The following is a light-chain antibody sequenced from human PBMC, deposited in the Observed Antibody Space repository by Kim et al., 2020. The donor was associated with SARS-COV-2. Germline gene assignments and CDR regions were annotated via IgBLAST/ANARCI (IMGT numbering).Light chain of an antibody. Sequence: QSALTQPASVSGSPGQWITIFCTGTTSDFGGLVSWYQHHPGKAPTLMIYEVSNRPSGVSNRFFGFKSGNTASLSISGLQVEDEADYYCSSYTTSNTLVFGTGTKVTVL. CDR3: SSYTTSNTLV. CDR1: TSDFGGL. V-gene: IGLV2-14*01. CDR2: EVS. J-gene: IGLJ1*01.